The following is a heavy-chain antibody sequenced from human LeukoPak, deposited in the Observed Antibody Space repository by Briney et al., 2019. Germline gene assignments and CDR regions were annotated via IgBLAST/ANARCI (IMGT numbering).Heavy chain of an antibody. J-gene: IGHJ4*02. CDR1: GDSVSSNSAA. V-gene: IGHV6-1*01. D-gene: IGHD3-16*01. CDR2: TCCRSKRYN. Sequence: SQTLALTCAISGDSVSSNSAAWNWIRQAPSRGLEWLGRTCCRSKRYNAYAVSVERRITIRPDASKNQSSLQPNSMTPEDSAVCYCARDYAGLDYWGQGTLVTVSS. CDR3: ARDYAGLDY.